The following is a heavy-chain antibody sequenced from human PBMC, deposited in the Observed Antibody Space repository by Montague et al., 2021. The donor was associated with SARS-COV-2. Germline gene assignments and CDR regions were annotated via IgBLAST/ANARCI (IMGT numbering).Heavy chain of an antibody. CDR2: ISSSGITI. CDR3: ARDNYYYDTSGYPDY. V-gene: IGHV3-48*03. Sequence: SLRLSCAASGFTFSSYEMNWLRQAPGKGLEWVSYISSSGITIYYADSVKGRFTISRDNAKSSLYLQMNSLRAEDTAVYYCARDNYYYDTSGYPDYWGQRTLVTVSS. CDR1: GFTFSSYE. J-gene: IGHJ4*02. D-gene: IGHD3-22*01.